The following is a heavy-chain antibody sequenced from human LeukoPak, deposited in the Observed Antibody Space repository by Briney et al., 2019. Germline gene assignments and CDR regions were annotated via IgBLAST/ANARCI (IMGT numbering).Heavy chain of an antibody. V-gene: IGHV3-23*01. CDR3: AISYDDSLSGGFDY. J-gene: IGHJ4*02. D-gene: IGHD3-22*01. CDR1: GFTFSSYA. CDR2: LSGSGGST. Sequence: PGGSLRLSCAASGFTFSSYAMNWVRQAPGKGLEWVSALSGSGGSTYYADSVKGRFTITRDNSKNTLYLQMNSLRAEDTAVYYCAISYDDSLSGGFDYGGQGTLVTVSS.